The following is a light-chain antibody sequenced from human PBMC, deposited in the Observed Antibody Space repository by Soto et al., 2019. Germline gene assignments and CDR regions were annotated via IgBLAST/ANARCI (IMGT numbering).Light chain of an antibody. CDR1: SSDVGSYNY. J-gene: IGLJ7*01. Sequence: QSVLTQPPSASGSPGQSVTISCTGTSSDVGSYNYVSWYQQHPGKAPKFIIYDVTKRPSGVPDRFSGSKSGNTASLTVSGLQAEDEADYYCSSYAGSNNFVFGTGTQLTVL. CDR3: SSYAGSNNFV. CDR2: DVT. V-gene: IGLV2-8*01.